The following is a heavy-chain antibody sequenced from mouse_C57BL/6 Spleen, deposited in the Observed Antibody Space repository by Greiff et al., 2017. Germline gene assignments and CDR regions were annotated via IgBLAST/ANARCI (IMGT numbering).Heavy chain of an antibody. D-gene: IGHD3-2*02. CDR2: ISDGGSYT. CDR3: ARDNSSGYRGCYFDY. Sequence: EVQLVESGGGLVKPGGSLKLSCAASGFTFSSYAMSWVRQTPEKRLEWVATISDGGSYTYYPDNVKGRFTISRDNAKNNLYLQMSHLKSEDTAMYYCARDNSSGYRGCYFDYWGQGTTLTVSA. J-gene: IGHJ2*01. CDR1: GFTFSSYA. V-gene: IGHV5-4*01.